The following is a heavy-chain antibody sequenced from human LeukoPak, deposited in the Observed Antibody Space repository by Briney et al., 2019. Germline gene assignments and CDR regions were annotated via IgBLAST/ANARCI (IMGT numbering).Heavy chain of an antibody. V-gene: IGHV4-59*01. D-gene: IGHD3-10*01. CDR2: IYYSGST. Sequence: PSETLSLTCTVSGGSISSYYWSWIRQPPGKGLEWIGYIYYSGSTNYNPSLKSRVTISVDTSKNQFSLKLSSVTAADTAVYYCARSKSGNWFDPWGQGTLVTVSS. CDR1: GGSISSYY. J-gene: IGHJ5*02. CDR3: ARSKSGNWFDP.